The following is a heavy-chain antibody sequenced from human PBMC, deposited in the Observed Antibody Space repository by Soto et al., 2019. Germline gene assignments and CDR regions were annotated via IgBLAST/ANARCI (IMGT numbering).Heavy chain of an antibody. CDR2: ISYDGSNK. Sequence: PGGSLRLSCAASGFTFSSYGMHWVRQAPGKGLEWVAVISYDGSNKYYADSVKGRFTISRDNSKSTLYLQMNSLRAEDTAVYYCAKGEGQWFGELSPLGAFDIWGQGTMVTVSS. D-gene: IGHD3-10*01. CDR3: AKGEGQWFGELSPLGAFDI. CDR1: GFTFSSYG. V-gene: IGHV3-30*18. J-gene: IGHJ3*02.